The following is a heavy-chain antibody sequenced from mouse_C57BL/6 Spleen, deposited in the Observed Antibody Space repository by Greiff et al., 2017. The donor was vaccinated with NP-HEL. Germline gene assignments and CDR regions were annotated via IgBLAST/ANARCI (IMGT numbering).Heavy chain of an antibody. J-gene: IGHJ3*01. CDR3: ARQDWDAWFAY. CDR2: IYPGDGDT. CDR1: GYAFSSSW. D-gene: IGHD4-1*01. Sequence: QVQLQQSGPELVKPGASVKISCKASGYAFSSSWMNWVKQRPGKGLEWIGRIYPGDGDTNYNGKFKGKATLTADKSSSTAYMQLSSLKSEDSAVYFCARQDWDAWFAYWGQGTLVTVSA. V-gene: IGHV1-82*01.